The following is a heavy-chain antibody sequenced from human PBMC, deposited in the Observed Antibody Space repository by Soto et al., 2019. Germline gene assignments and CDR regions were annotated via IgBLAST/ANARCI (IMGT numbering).Heavy chain of an antibody. J-gene: IGHJ3*02. CDR2: IIPDLDLS. V-gene: IGHV1-69*08. Sequence: VQLVQSGAEVKKPGSSVKVSCKASGGTFRSYTISWVRQAPGQGLEWMGRIIPDLDLSNYAQKFQGRVTITAAKSTTTAYMELTALRSEDTAVYYCTREPPHDDVDIWGQGTMVTVSS. CDR1: GGTFRSYT. CDR3: TREPPHDDVDI.